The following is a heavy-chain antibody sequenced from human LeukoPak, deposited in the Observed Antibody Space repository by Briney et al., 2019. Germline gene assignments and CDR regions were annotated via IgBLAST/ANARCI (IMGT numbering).Heavy chain of an antibody. CDR2: IKSKTDGGTA. Sequence: GGSLRLSCAASGVTFTNAWRSWVRQAPGKGLEWVGRIKSKTDGGTADYAAPVKGRFTISRDDSKNTLHLQMNSLKTEDTAVYYCTKYYSDSSGYLYYFDYWGQGTLVTVSS. D-gene: IGHD3-22*01. CDR3: TKYYSDSSGYLYYFDY. CDR1: GVTFTNAW. J-gene: IGHJ4*02. V-gene: IGHV3-15*01.